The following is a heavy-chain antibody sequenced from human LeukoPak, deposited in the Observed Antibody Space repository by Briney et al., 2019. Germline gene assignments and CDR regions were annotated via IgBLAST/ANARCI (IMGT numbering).Heavy chain of an antibody. D-gene: IGHD6-19*01. V-gene: IGHV3-23*01. CDR1: GFTFSNYA. CDR3: AKGRALVSGRTYYFDS. Sequence: PGGSLRLSCAAPGFTFSNYAMTWVRQAPGKGLEWVSLISTSGSDTFYADSVKGRLTLSRNNFKNILSLQMNRLRVEETAVYYCAKGRALVSGRTYYFDSWGQGALVTVSS. J-gene: IGHJ4*02. CDR2: ISTSGSDT.